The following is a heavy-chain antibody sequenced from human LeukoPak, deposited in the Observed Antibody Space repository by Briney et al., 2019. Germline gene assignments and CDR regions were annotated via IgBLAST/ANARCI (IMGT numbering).Heavy chain of an antibody. V-gene: IGHV3-30*02. CDR3: AKELGYCSSTSCSMEDY. Sequence: GGSLRLSCAASGFTFSSYGMHWVRQAPGKGLEWVAFIRYDGSNKYYADSVKGRFTISRDNSKNTLYLQMNSLRAEDTAVYYCAKELGYCSSTSCSMEDYWGQGTLVTVSS. CDR1: GFTFSSYG. CDR2: IRYDGSNK. J-gene: IGHJ4*02. D-gene: IGHD2-2*01.